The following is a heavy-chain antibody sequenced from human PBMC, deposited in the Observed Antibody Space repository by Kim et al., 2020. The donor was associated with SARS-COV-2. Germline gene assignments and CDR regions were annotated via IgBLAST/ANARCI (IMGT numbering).Heavy chain of an antibody. CDR3: AMAPYYGSGSFDY. J-gene: IGHJ4*02. V-gene: IGHV1-69*02. D-gene: IGHD3-10*01. Sequence: YAQKFQGRVTITADKSTSTAYMELSSLRSEDTAVYYCAMAPYYGSGSFDYWGQGTLVTVSS.